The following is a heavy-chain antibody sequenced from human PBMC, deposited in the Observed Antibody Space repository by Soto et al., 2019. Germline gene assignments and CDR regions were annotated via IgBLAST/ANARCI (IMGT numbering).Heavy chain of an antibody. CDR1: GGSIRSYY. D-gene: IGHD2-2*01. Sequence: LCGGSIRSYYWSWIRQPAGKGLEWIGRIYTSGSTNYNPSLKSRVTMSVDTSKNQFSLKLSSVTAADTAVYYCARACSSNSCYDVFDYWGQGTLVTVSS. CDR3: ARACSSNSCYDVFDY. CDR2: IYTSGST. J-gene: IGHJ4*02. V-gene: IGHV4-4*07.